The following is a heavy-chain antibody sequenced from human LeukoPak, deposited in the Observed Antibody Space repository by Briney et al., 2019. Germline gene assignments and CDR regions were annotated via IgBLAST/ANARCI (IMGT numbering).Heavy chain of an antibody. V-gene: IGHV1-18*01. Sequence: GASVKVSCKASGYTFTNYVITWVRQAPGQGLEWVAWINPYNSDSGSAQTLQGRVTVATDTTTSTAYMELRSLRSDDTAVYYCARTIYGDNWGQGTLVTVSS. J-gene: IGHJ4*02. CDR3: ARTIYGDN. CDR2: INPYNSDS. CDR1: GYTFTNYV. D-gene: IGHD2-2*02.